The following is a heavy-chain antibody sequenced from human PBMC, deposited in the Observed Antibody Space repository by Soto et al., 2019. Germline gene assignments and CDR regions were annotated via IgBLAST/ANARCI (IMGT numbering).Heavy chain of an antibody. CDR2: FNHSGDT. J-gene: IGHJ4*02. Sequence: SETLSLTCAVYGGSLSGYYWSWIRQPPGKALEWIGEFNHSGDTNYNPSLKSRVTISVDTPKNQLFLNLSSVTAADTAMYYCARHHVRGRTIAGAAEFWGKGTLVTVSS. V-gene: IGHV4-34*01. D-gene: IGHD1-26*01. CDR3: ARHHVRGRTIAGAAEF. CDR1: GGSLSGYY.